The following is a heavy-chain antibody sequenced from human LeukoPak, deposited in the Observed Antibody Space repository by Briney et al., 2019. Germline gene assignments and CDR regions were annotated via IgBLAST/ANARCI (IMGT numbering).Heavy chain of an antibody. V-gene: IGHV3-23*01. CDR2: ISGSGDRT. Sequence: GGSLRLSCAASGFTCSSSAMSWVRQAPGKGLEWVSTISGSGDRTYYADSVKGRFTISRDNSKNTLFLHMNSLRAEDTAVYSCAKGYYGSGSYGWFDYWGQGTLVTVSS. J-gene: IGHJ4*02. D-gene: IGHD3-10*01. CDR1: GFTCSSSA. CDR3: AKGYYGSGSYGWFDY.